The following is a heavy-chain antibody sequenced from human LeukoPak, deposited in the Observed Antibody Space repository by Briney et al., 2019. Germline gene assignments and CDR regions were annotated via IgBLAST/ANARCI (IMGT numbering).Heavy chain of an antibody. CDR1: GGSISSYY. Sequence: SETLSLTCTVSGGSISSYYWSWIRQPPGKGLEWIGYIYYSGSTNYNPSLKSRVTISVDTSKNQFSLKLSSVTAADTAVYYCASTDGYRRGGFDPWGQGTLVTVSS. D-gene: IGHD6-25*01. CDR3: ASTDGYRRGGFDP. J-gene: IGHJ5*02. CDR2: IYYSGST. V-gene: IGHV4-59*08.